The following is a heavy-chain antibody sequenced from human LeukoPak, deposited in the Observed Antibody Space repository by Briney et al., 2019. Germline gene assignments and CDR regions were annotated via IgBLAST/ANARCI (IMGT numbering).Heavy chain of an antibody. CDR1: GYTFTSYY. CDR2: INSSGGST. D-gene: IGHD6-13*01. Sequence: GASVKVSCKASGYTFTSYYMHWVRQAPGQGLEWMGIINSSGGSTSYAQKFQGRVTMTRDTSTSTVYMELSSLRSEDTAVYYCATSSSWSPYYYYYYMDVWGKGTTVTVSS. V-gene: IGHV1-46*01. J-gene: IGHJ6*03. CDR3: ATSSSWSPYYYYYYMDV.